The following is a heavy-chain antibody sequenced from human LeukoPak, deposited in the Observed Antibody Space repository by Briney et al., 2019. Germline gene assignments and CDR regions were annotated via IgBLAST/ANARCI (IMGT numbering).Heavy chain of an antibody. Sequence: PGGSLRLSCAASGFTFSTYAMSWVRQAPGKGLEWVSGISGSGGSTYYADSVKGRLTISRDNSKNTLYLQMNSLRAEDTAVYYCAKRYCTSTKCYQLDYWGQGTLVTVSS. CDR1: GFTFSTYA. CDR3: AKRYCTSTKCYQLDY. CDR2: ISGSGGST. V-gene: IGHV3-23*01. D-gene: IGHD2-2*01. J-gene: IGHJ4*02.